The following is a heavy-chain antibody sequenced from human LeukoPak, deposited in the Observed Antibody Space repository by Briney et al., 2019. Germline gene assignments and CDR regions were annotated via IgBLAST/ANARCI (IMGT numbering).Heavy chain of an antibody. V-gene: IGHV3-23*01. D-gene: IGHD3-22*01. Sequence: GGSLRLSCAASGFTFSSYAMSWVRQAPGKGLEWDSAISGSGGSTYYADSVKGRFTISRDNSKNTLYLQMNSLRAEDTAVYYCAKDLASYDSSLPYDYWGQGTLVTVSS. CDR1: GFTFSSYA. CDR2: ISGSGGST. J-gene: IGHJ4*02. CDR3: AKDLASYDSSLPYDY.